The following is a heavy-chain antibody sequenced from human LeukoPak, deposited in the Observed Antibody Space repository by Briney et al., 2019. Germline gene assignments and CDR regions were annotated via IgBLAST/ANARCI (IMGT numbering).Heavy chain of an antibody. CDR2: ISGSGGST. Sequence: GGSLRLSCAASGFTFSSYAMSWVRQAPGKGLEWVSAISGSGGSTYYADSVKGRFTISRDNSKDTLYLQMNSLRAEDTAVYYCAKGPGQAVWGDYWGQGTLVTVSS. CDR3: AKGPGQAVWGDY. D-gene: IGHD2-8*01. J-gene: IGHJ4*02. CDR1: GFTFSSYA. V-gene: IGHV3-23*01.